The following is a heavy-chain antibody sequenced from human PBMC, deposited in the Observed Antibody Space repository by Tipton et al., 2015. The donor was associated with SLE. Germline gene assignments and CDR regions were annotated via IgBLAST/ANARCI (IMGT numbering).Heavy chain of an antibody. CDR2: MNPNSGNT. CDR3: ARGREYQLLYCAFDI. J-gene: IGHJ3*02. D-gene: IGHD2-2*02. Sequence: VKLVQSGAEVKKPGASVKVSCKASGYTFISYDINWVRQATGQGLEWMGWMNPNSGNTGYAQKFQGRVTMTRNTSISTAYMELSSLRSEDTAVYYCARGREYQLLYCAFDIWCQGTMVTVSS. CDR1: GYTFISYD. V-gene: IGHV1-8*01.